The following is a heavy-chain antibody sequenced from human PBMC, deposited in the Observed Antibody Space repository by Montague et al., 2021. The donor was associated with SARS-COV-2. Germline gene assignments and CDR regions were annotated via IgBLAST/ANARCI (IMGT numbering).Heavy chain of an antibody. J-gene: IGHJ3*02. V-gene: IGHV4-34*01. CDR3: ARGSKKISKRWLQFDDAFDI. Sequence: SETLSLTCAVYGXSFSGYYWSWIRQPPGKGLEWIGEINHSGSTNYNPSLKSRVTISVDTSKNQFSLKLSSVTAADTAVYYCARGSKKISKRWLQFDDAFDIWGQGTMVTVSS. CDR1: GXSFSGYY. CDR2: INHSGST. D-gene: IGHD5-24*01.